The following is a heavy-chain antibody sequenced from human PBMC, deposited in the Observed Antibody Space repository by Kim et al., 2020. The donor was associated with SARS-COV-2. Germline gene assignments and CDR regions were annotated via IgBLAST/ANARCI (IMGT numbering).Heavy chain of an antibody. Sequence: GGSLRLSCAASGFTFSSYSMNWVRQAPGKGLEWVSYISSSSSTIYYADSVKGRFTISRDNAKNSLYLQMNSLRDEDTAVYYCARVSELEPSLYYYYGMDVWGQGTTVTVSS. CDR2: ISSSSSTI. J-gene: IGHJ6*02. D-gene: IGHD1-1*01. CDR1: GFTFSSYS. CDR3: ARVSELEPSLYYYYGMDV. V-gene: IGHV3-48*02.